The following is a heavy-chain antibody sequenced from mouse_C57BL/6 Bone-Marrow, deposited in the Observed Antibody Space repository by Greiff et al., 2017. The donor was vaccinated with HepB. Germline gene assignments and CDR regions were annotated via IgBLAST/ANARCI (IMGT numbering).Heavy chain of an antibody. CDR2: ISSGGDYI. J-gene: IGHJ4*01. V-gene: IGHV5-9-1*02. CDR1: GFTFSSYA. D-gene: IGHD2-10*01. Sequence: EVQLVESGEGLVKPGGSLKLSCAASGFTFSSYAMSWVRQTPEKRLEWVAYISSGGDYIYYADTVKGRFTISRDNSRNTLYLQMSSLKSEDTAMYYCTRDGGLPLAMDYWGQGTSVTVSS. CDR3: TRDGGLPLAMDY.